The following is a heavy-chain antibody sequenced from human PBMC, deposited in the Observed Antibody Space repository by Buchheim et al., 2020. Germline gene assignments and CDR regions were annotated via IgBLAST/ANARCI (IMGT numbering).Heavy chain of an antibody. J-gene: IGHJ6*02. CDR1: GFIFSSHA. CDR2: ISYDGTNK. V-gene: IGHV3-30-3*01. D-gene: IGHD3-3*01. Sequence: QVQLVESGGGVVQPGRSLRLSCAASGFIFSSHAMDWVRQAPGKGLEWVASISYDGTNKYYADSVKGRFTISRDNSRNTLFLQMNSLRPDDTAVYYCARDMGSGPGRFLEWSQSYYYYGMDVWGQGTT. CDR3: ARDMGSGPGRFLEWSQSYYYYGMDV.